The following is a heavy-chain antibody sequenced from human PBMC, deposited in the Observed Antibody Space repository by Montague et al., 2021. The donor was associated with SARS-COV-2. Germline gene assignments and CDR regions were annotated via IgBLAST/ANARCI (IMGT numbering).Heavy chain of an antibody. Sequence: SETLSLTCTVSGASISSYSWSWIRQPPGKGLEWIGYMYNSENTNYNPSXXSRVTISVDTSKGQLSLKLNSVTAADTAVYFCARAIVSGLCSGGSCYKGYYYYMDVWGKGTTVTVSS. D-gene: IGHD2-15*01. CDR2: MYNSENT. CDR3: ARAIVSGLCSGGSCYKGYYYYMDV. CDR1: GASISSYS. J-gene: IGHJ6*03. V-gene: IGHV4-59*13.